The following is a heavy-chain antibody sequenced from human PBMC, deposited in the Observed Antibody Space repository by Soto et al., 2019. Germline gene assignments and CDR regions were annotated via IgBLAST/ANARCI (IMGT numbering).Heavy chain of an antibody. J-gene: IGHJ4*02. CDR3: ARLGFPGAIYFGS. CDR2: IYPGDSET. D-gene: IGHD3-3*01. CDR1: GYNFTTFW. V-gene: IGHV5-51*01. Sequence: GESLKISCKGSGYNFTTFWIGWVRQMPGKGLELMGIIYPGDSETKYSPDFEGQVTISADRSTNTAYLQWRSLRASDTAMYYCARLGFPGAIYFGSWGLGTLVTVSS.